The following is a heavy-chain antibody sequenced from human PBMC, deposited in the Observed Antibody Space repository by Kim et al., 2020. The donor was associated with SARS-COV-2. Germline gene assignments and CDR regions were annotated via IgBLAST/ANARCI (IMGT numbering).Heavy chain of an antibody. D-gene: IGHD1-7*01. J-gene: IGHJ4*02. CDR2: IYYSGST. CDR3: ARTKWNYEIEYFDY. CDR1: GGSISSYY. V-gene: IGHV4-59*01. Sequence: SETLSLTCTVSGGSISSYYWSWIRQPPGKGLEWIGYIYYSGSTNYNPSLKSRVTISVDTSKNQFSLKLSSVTAADTAVYYCARTKWNYEIEYFDYWGQGTLVTVSS.